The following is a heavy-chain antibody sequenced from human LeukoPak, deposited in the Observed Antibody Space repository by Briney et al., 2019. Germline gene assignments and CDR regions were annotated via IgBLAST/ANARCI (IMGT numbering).Heavy chain of an antibody. J-gene: IGHJ4*02. CDR3: ASASSGSWDQYFDY. CDR2: IYYSGRT. D-gene: IGHD6-19*01. CDR1: GGPISSYY. V-gene: IGHV4-59*01. Sequence: PSETLSLTCSVSGGPISSYYWSWIRQPPGKGLEWIGHIYYSGRTNYNPSLKSRVTISVDTSKNQFSLTLSSVTAADTAVYYCASASSGSWDQYFDYWGQGTLVTVSS.